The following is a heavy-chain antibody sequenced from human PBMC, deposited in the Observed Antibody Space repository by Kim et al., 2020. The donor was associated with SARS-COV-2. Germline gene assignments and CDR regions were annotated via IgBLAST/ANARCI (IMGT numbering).Heavy chain of an antibody. D-gene: IGHD3-10*01. CDR2: IRSSSTYR. CDR3: ARGGRFDYYDSGIEV. CDR1: GFTFSDYY. J-gene: IGHJ4*02. V-gene: IGHV3-11*06. Sequence: GGSLRLSCAASGFTFSDYYMNWIRQAPGKGLEWVSYIRSSSTYRNSADSVKGRFTISRDNAKNSLFLQMDSLTPEDTAVYYCARGGRFDYYDSGIEVWGQRSLLTVPS.